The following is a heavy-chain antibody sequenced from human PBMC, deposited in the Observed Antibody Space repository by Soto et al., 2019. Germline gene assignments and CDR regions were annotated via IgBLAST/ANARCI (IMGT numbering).Heavy chain of an antibody. CDR3: AKDLSYYDFWSGSHGMDV. CDR1: GFTFSSYG. Sequence: GGSLRLSCAASGFTFSSYGMHWVRQAPGKGLEWVAVISYDGSNKCYADSVKGRFTISRDNPKNTLYLQMNSLRAEDTAVYYCAKDLSYYDFWSGSHGMDVWGQGTTVTVSS. D-gene: IGHD3-3*01. V-gene: IGHV3-30*18. J-gene: IGHJ6*02. CDR2: ISYDGSNK.